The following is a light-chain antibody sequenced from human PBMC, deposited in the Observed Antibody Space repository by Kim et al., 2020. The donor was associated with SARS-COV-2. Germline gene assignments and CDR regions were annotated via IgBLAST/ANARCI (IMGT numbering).Light chain of an antibody. CDR1: QSVLYSSNKINY. CDR2: WAS. Sequence: ASINCKSSQSVLYSSNKINYLAWYQQKPGQPPKLLIYWASTRESGVPDRFIGSGSGTDFTLTISSLQAEDVAVYYCQQYYSVPWAFGQGTKVDIK. V-gene: IGKV4-1*01. CDR3: QQYYSVPWA. J-gene: IGKJ1*01.